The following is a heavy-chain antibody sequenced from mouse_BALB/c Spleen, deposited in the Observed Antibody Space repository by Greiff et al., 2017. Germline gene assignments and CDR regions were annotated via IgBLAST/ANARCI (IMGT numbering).Heavy chain of an antibody. J-gene: IGHJ2*01. D-gene: IGHD1-1*01. Sequence: VQLQESGPGLVAPSQSLSITCTVSGFSLTGYGVNWVRQPPGKGLEWLGMIWGDGSTDYNSALKSRLSISKDNSKSQVFLKMNSLQTDDTARYYCARARVYYYGSSSYFDYWGQGTTLTVSS. CDR3: ARARVYYYGSSSYFDY. V-gene: IGHV2-6-7*01. CDR2: IWGDGST. CDR1: GFSLTGYG.